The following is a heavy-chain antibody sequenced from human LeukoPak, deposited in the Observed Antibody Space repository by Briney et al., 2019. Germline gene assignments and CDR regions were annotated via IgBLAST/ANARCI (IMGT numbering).Heavy chain of an antibody. V-gene: IGHV3-23*01. D-gene: IGHD4-23*01. CDR1: GFTFSSYA. CDR2: ISTSGRT. Sequence: GGSLRLSCADSGFTFSSYAMSWVRQAPGKGLEWVSLISTSGRTHYADSVKGRFTISRDNAKNSLYLQMNSLRAEDTALYYCAREQYGGKDYWGQGTLVTVSS. J-gene: IGHJ4*02. CDR3: AREQYGGKDY.